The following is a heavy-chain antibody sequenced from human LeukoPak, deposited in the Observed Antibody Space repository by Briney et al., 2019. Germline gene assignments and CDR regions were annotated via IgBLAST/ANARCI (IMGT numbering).Heavy chain of an antibody. V-gene: IGHV4-34*01. Sequence: SETLSLTCAVYGGSFSGYYWSWIRQPPGKGLEWIGEINHSGSTNYNPSLKSRVTISVDTSKNQFSLKLSSVTAADTAVYYCARHLGSPSDYWGQETLVTVSS. CDR1: GGSFSGYY. J-gene: IGHJ4*02. CDR3: ARHLGSPSDY. D-gene: IGHD3-16*01. CDR2: INHSGST.